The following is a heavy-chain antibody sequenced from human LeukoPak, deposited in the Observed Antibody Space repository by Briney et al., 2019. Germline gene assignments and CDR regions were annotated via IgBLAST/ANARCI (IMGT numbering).Heavy chain of an antibody. D-gene: IGHD6-13*01. J-gene: IGHJ4*02. Sequence: GGSLRLSCAASGFTFSDYYMSWLRQAPGKGLEWVSYISSSGSTIYYADSVKGRFTISRDNAKNSLYLQMNSLRAEDTAVYYCASDSPYSSSWAYWGQGTLVTVSS. CDR2: ISSSGSTI. CDR1: GFTFSDYY. V-gene: IGHV3-11*04. CDR3: ASDSPYSSSWAY.